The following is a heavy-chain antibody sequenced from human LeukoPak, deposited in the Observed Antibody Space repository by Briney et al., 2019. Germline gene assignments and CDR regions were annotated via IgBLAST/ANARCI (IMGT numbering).Heavy chain of an antibody. Sequence: SVKISCKTPGGTSTSYAISWVRQTPGQRLECRGGIIPIFGTANYAQKFQGRVTITADKSTSTAYMELSSLRSEDTAVYYCASNIVVVPAAIGSWFDPWGQGTLVTVSS. CDR2: IIPIFGTA. CDR3: ASNIVVVPAAIGSWFDP. CDR1: GGTSTSYA. D-gene: IGHD2-2*02. J-gene: IGHJ5*02. V-gene: IGHV1-69*06.